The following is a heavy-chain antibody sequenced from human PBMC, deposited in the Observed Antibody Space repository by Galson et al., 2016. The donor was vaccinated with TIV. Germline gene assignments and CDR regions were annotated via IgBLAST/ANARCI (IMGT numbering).Heavy chain of an antibody. CDR1: GGSISSSNSW. CDR3: ARHLGCSSTSCYGRGSFDY. J-gene: IGHJ4*02. CDR2: IYYSGST. Sequence: SETLSLTCSVSGGSISSSNSWWGWIRQPPGKGLEWIGSIYYSGSTYSNPSLNSRVTTSVEPSKSQFSLKLMFVTAADTAVYYCARHLGCSSTSCYGRGSFDYWGQGTLVTVSS. V-gene: IGHV4-39*01. D-gene: IGHD2-2*01.